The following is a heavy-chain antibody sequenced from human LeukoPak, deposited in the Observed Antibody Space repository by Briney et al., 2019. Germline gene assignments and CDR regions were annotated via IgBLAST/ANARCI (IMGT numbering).Heavy chain of an antibody. CDR1: GGSVSSGSYY. V-gene: IGHV4-61*01. CDR3: ARGLYGGYVNY. CDR2: IYYSGST. J-gene: IGHJ4*02. D-gene: IGHD4/OR15-4a*01. Sequence: SETLSLTCTVSGGSVSSGSYYWSWIRQPPGKGLEWIGYIYYSGSTNHNPSLKSRVTISVDTSKNQFSLKLSSVTAADTAVYYCARGLYGGYVNYWGQGTLVTVSS.